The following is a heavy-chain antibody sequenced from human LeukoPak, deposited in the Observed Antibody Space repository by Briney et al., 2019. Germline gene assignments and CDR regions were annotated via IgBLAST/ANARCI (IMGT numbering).Heavy chain of an antibody. J-gene: IGHJ4*02. D-gene: IGHD2-21*02. CDR1: GFTFSSYG. V-gene: IGHV3-30*18. CDR3: AKDEAGFVVVTAIQTTHFDY. Sequence: PGGSLRLSCAASGFTFSSYGMHWVRQAPGKGLEWVAVVTYDGSNKYYADSVKGRFTISRDNSKNTLYLQMDSLRAEDTAVYYCAKDEAGFVVVTAIQTTHFDYWGQGTLVTVSS. CDR2: VTYDGSNK.